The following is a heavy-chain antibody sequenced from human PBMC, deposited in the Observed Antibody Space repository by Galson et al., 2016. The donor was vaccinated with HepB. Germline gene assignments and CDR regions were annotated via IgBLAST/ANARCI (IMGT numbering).Heavy chain of an antibody. V-gene: IGHV1-8*01. D-gene: IGHD6-19*01. J-gene: IGHJ5*02. CDR2: MDPNSGNT. Sequence: SVKVSCKASGYTFTSYDINWVRQATGQGLEWMGWMDPNSGNTGYAQKFQGRVTMTRNTSISTAYMELSSLRSEDTAVCYCAATLQWLATNWFDPWGQGTLVTVSS. CDR3: AATLQWLATNWFDP. CDR1: GYTFTSYD.